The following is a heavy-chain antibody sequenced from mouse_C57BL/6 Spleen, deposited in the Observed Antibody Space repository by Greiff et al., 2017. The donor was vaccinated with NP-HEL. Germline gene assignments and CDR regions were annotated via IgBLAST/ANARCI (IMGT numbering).Heavy chain of an antibody. D-gene: IGHD2-4*01. Sequence: QVQLQQPGAELVKPGASVKLSCKASGYTFTSYWMQWVKQRPGQGLEWIGEIDPSDSYTNYNQKFKGKATLTVDTSYSTAYMQLSSLTSEDSAVYYCARRDYDGAYWGQGTLVTVSA. J-gene: IGHJ3*01. CDR1: GYTFTSYW. V-gene: IGHV1-50*01. CDR2: IDPSDSYT. CDR3: ARRDYDGAY.